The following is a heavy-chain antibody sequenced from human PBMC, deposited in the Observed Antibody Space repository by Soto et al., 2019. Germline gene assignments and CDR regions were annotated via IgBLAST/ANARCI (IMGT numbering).Heavy chain of an antibody. Sequence: SETLSLTCSVSVGSIRGCFWSWVRQTPGKGLEWIGYISSSGTINYNSSLKSRVTISLDTSRNHFSLKLSSVTTADTAVYFCARDRKPVMPGNYYYYGMDVWGQGTTVTV. CDR2: ISSSGTI. V-gene: IGHV4-59*01. CDR3: ARDRKPVMPGNYYYYGMDV. D-gene: IGHD2-2*01. CDR1: VGSIRGCF. J-gene: IGHJ6*02.